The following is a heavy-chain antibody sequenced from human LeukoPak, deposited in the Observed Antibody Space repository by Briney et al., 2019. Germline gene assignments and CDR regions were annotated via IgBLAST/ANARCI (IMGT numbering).Heavy chain of an antibody. V-gene: IGHV4-39*07. J-gene: IGHJ3*02. CDR3: AKTYYDVLTAHAFSI. CDR2: VYYKGTT. CDR1: SGSINSDSHY. D-gene: IGHD3-9*01. Sequence: SETLSLTCTVSSGSINSDSHYWGWIRQPPGKGLEWIGSVYYKGTTQYNPSLKSRVTILVDTSKNQFSLKLTSVTAADTAVYYYAKTYYDVLTAHAFSIWGQGTMVTVSS.